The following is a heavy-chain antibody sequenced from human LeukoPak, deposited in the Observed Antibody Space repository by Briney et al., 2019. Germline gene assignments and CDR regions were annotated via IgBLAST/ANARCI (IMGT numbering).Heavy chain of an antibody. CDR1: GFTFSSYG. V-gene: IGHV3-23*01. D-gene: IGHD1-26*01. J-gene: IGHJ4*02. Sequence: GGSLRLSCAASGFTFSSYGLSWVRQAPGKGLEWVSAISGGGGSTFYADSVKGRFTISRDNSKNTLYLQMNSLRAEDTAVYYCVKRPYIVGTITPYFDYRGQGTLVTVSS. CDR2: ISGGGGST. CDR3: VKRPYIVGTITPYFDY.